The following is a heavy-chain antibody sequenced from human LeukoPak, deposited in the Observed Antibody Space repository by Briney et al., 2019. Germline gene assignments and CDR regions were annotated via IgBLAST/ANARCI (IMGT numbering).Heavy chain of an antibody. J-gene: IGHJ5*02. Sequence: GGSLRLSCAASGFTFSSYGMSWVRQAPGKGLEGVSAISASGGSTYYADSVKGRFTISRDNSKNTLYLQMNSLRAEDTAVYYCAKAPLEWLAFGHDWFDPWGQGTLVTVSS. CDR3: AKAPLEWLAFGHDWFDP. CDR2: ISASGGST. V-gene: IGHV3-23*01. CDR1: GFTFSSYG. D-gene: IGHD6-19*01.